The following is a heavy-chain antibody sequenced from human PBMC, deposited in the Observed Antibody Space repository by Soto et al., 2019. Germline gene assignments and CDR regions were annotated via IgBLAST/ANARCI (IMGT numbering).Heavy chain of an antibody. Sequence: PGGYLRLSCAASGFSFGSYAMTWVRQAPGKGLEWVSGISASGYNTYYADSVKGRFTISRDNSKKTLYLQMNSLRAEDTAMYYFLKEVVMTSPFDYWCQATLVTV. J-gene: IGHJ4*02. CDR2: ISASGYNT. D-gene: IGHD3-22*01. V-gene: IGHV3-23*01. CDR1: GFSFGSYA. CDR3: LKEVVMTSPFDY.